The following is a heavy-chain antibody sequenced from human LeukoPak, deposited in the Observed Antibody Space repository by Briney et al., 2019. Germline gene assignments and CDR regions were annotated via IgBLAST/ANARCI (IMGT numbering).Heavy chain of an antibody. CDR1: GYTFTSYY. CDR2: INPSGGST. CDR3: ARDSGMVRGTVDY. Sequence: ASVKVTCKSSGYTFTSYYMYWVRQAPGQGLEWMGIINPSGGSTSYAQKFQGRVTMTRDTSTSTVYMELSSLRSEDTAVYYCARDSGMVRGTVDYWGQGTLVTVSS. D-gene: IGHD3-10*01. J-gene: IGHJ4*02. V-gene: IGHV1-46*01.